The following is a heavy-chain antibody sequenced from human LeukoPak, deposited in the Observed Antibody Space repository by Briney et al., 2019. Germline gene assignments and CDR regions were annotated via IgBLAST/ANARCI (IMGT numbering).Heavy chain of an antibody. CDR2: ISSSGSTI. Sequence: GGSLRLSCAASGFTFSSYEMNWVRRAPGKGLEWVSYISSSGSTIYYADSVKGRFTISRDNAKNSLYLQMNSLRAEDTAVYYCAELGITMIGGVWGKGTTVTVSS. J-gene: IGHJ6*04. V-gene: IGHV3-48*03. CDR1: GFTFSSYE. D-gene: IGHD3-10*02. CDR3: AELGITMIGGV.